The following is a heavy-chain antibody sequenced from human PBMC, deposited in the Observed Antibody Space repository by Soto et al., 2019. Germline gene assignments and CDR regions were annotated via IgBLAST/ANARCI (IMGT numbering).Heavy chain of an antibody. CDR2: IVVGSGNT. J-gene: IGHJ3*02. CDR3: AAELSHRAAGTTDAFDI. Sequence: QMQLVQSGPEVKKPGTSVKVSCKASGFTFTSSAVQWVRQARGQRLEWIGWIVVGSGNTNYAQKFQERVTITRDMSTSTAYMELSSLRSEDTAVYYCAAELSHRAAGTTDAFDIWGQGTMVTVSS. D-gene: IGHD6-13*01. V-gene: IGHV1-58*01. CDR1: GFTFTSSA.